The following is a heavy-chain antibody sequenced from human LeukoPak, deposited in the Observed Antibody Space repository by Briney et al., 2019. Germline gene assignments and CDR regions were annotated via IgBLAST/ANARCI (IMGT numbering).Heavy chain of an antibody. Sequence: GGSLRLSCAASGFTFSSYAMHWVRQAPGKGLEWVAVISYDGSNKYYADSVKGRFTISRDNSKNTLYLQMNSLRAEDTAVYYCARGQRYFDWLFSGGQGTLVTVSS. CDR1: GFTFSSYA. J-gene: IGHJ4*02. CDR3: ARGQRYFDWLFS. CDR2: ISYDGSNK. V-gene: IGHV3-30-3*01. D-gene: IGHD3-9*01.